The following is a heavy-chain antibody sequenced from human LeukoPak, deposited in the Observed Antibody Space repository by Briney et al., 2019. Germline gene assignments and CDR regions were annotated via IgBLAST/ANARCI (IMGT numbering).Heavy chain of an antibody. D-gene: IGHD4-23*01. CDR2: ITSSNSL. CDR1: GFTFSSYS. J-gene: IGHJ4*02. V-gene: IGHV3-21*01. Sequence: GGSLRLSCAASGFTFSSYSMNWVRQAPGKGLEWVSSITSSNSLYYADSVKGRFTISRDNAQNSVYLKMNSLRAEDTAVYYCARASAGNFGQWGQGTLVTVSS. CDR3: ARASAGNFGQ.